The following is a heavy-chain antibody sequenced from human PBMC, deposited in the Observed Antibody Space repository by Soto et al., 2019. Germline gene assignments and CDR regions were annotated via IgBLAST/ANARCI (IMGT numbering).Heavy chain of an antibody. Sequence: QIQLHESGPGLVKPSQTLSLTCTVSGGSIRSGDYYWSWIRQTPERGLEWCGYVHYSGNTFYNPSLKSRATISLDTSRNQFSLNLSSATAADSAVYYCAREIMAADHFDYWGQGALVTVSS. D-gene: IGHD6-13*01. CDR2: VHYSGNT. CDR1: GGSIRSGDYY. CDR3: AREIMAADHFDY. J-gene: IGHJ4*02. V-gene: IGHV4-30-4*01.